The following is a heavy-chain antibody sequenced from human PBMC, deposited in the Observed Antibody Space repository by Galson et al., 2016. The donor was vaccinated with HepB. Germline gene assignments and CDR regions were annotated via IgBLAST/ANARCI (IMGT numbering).Heavy chain of an antibody. D-gene: IGHD6-13*01. CDR3: ARSVDRSSPTYYYYYGLDG. J-gene: IGHJ6*02. Sequence: SVKVSFKASGYTFTDYYMHWVRQAPGQGLEWMGWINPISGGTNYAQKFRGRVTMTRDTSISTAYMELSRLTSDDTAIYYSARSVDRSSPTYYYYYGLDGWGQGTTVTVS. CDR2: INPISGGT. V-gene: IGHV1-2*02. CDR1: GYTFTDYY.